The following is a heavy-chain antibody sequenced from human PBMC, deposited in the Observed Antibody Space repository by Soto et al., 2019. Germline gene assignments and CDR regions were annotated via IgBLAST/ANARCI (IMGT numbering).Heavy chain of an antibody. CDR2: IKQDGSES. V-gene: IGHV3-7*03. D-gene: IGHD5-18*01. Sequence: GGSLRLSCAASGFTFSSYWMSWVRQAPGKGLEWVANIKQDGSESYYVDSVRGRFTISRDNAKNSLYLQMNSLRAEDTAVYYCVIDFEGSYGYGPFDYWGQGTLVTVYS. CDR3: VIDFEGSYGYGPFDY. CDR1: GFTFSSYW. J-gene: IGHJ4*02.